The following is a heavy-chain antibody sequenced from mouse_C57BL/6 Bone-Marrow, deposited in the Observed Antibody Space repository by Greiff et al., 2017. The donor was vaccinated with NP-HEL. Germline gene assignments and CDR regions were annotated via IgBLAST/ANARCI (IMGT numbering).Heavy chain of an antibody. D-gene: IGHD2-3*01. CDR1: GYSITSGYY. Sequence: EVQVVESGPGLVKPSQSLSLTCSVTGYSITSGYYWNWIRQFPGNKLEWMGYISYDGSNNYNPSLKNRISITRDTSKNQFFLKLNSVTTEYTATYYCARGRNDGYLYYAMDYWGQGTSVTVSS. CDR3: ARGRNDGYLYYAMDY. CDR2: ISYDGSN. V-gene: IGHV3-6*01. J-gene: IGHJ4*01.